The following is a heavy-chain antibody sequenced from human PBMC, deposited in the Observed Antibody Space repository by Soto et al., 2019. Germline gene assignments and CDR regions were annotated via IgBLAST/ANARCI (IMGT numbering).Heavy chain of an antibody. Sequence: QVQMVQSGAEVKKPGASVKVSCKASGHTFTGHHMHWVRQAPGQGLEWMGLIDLDIGDTKYAQKFQGRIISTSDTSITTAYMELRGPRSDDTAVYYCGLEPTGTGGFDYWGQGTLVTVS. CDR3: GLEPTGTGGFDY. CDR2: IDLDIGDT. V-gene: IGHV1-2*02. CDR1: GHTFTGHH. J-gene: IGHJ4*02. D-gene: IGHD7-27*01.